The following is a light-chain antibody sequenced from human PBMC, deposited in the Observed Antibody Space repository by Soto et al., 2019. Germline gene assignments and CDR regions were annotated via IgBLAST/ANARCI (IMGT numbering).Light chain of an antibody. CDR1: SSDGGGSNY. CDR2: DVS. J-gene: IGLJ2*01. Sequence: QSALTQPASVSGSPGQSSTISCTGTSSDGGGSNYVSWYQQHPGKAPKLMIYDVSNRHSGVSNRFSGSKSGHTASLTISGLHAEYEADCYCHSYTSSSTPVFGGGTKVTVL. CDR3: HSYTSSSTPV. V-gene: IGLV2-14*01.